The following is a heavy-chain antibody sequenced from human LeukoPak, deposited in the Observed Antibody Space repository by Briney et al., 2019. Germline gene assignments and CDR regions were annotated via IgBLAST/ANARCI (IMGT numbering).Heavy chain of an antibody. CDR2: ISSSGSTI. Sequence: GGSLRLSCAASGFTFSSYEVNWVRQAPGKGLEWVSYISSSGSTIYYADSVKGRFTISRDNAKNSLYLQMNSLRAEDTAVFYCARALYDSSASYVYWGQGTLVTVSS. D-gene: IGHD3-22*01. CDR1: GFTFSSYE. CDR3: ARALYDSSASYVY. J-gene: IGHJ4*02. V-gene: IGHV3-48*03.